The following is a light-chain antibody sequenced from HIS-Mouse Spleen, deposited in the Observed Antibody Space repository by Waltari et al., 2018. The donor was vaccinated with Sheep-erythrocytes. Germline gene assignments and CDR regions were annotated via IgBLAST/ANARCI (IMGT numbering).Light chain of an antibody. J-gene: IGLJ1*01. CDR2: DVS. V-gene: IGLV2-14*03. Sequence: QSALTQPASVSGSPGQSITISCTGTSSDVCCYNYLSLYQQHPGKAPKLMIYDVSNRPSGVSNRFSGSKSGNTASLTISGLQAEDEADYYCSSYTSSSTLYVFGTGTKVTVL. CDR3: SSYTSSSTLYV. CDR1: SSDVCCYNY.